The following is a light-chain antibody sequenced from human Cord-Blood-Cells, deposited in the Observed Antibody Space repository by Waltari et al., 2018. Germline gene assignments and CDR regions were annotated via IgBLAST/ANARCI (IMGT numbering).Light chain of an antibody. CDR2: DVS. J-gene: IGLJ3*02. Sequence: SALTQPASVSGSPGQSITISCTGTSRAGGGYNSVSWYQQHPGKAPKLMIYDVSNRPSGVSNRLSGSKSGNTASLTISGLQAEDEADYYCSSYTSSSTWVFGGGTKLTVL. CDR3: SSYTSSSTWV. CDR1: SRAGGGYNS. V-gene: IGLV2-14*01.